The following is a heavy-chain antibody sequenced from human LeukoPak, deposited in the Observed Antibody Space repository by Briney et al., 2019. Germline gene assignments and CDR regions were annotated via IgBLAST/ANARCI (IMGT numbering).Heavy chain of an antibody. CDR3: ARDADYGDYFDY. V-gene: IGHV4-39*07. Sequence: TSETLSLTCTVSGGSISSSSYYWGWIRQPPGKGLEWIGSIYYSGSTYYNPSLKSRVTISVDTSKNQFSLKLSSVTAADTAVYYCARDADYGDYFDYWGQGTLVTVSS. CDR1: GGSISSSSYY. CDR2: IYYSGST. D-gene: IGHD4-17*01. J-gene: IGHJ4*02.